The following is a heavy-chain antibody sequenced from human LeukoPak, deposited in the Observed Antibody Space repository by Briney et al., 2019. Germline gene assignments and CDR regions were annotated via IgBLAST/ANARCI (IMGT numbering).Heavy chain of an antibody. CDR3: ATGRASGWYRAAIDY. CDR1: GGTFSSYA. V-gene: IGHV1-69*05. J-gene: IGHJ4*02. D-gene: IGHD6-19*01. Sequence: SVKVSCKASGGTFSSYAISWVRQAPGQGLEWMGGIIPIFGTANYAQKFQGRVTITTDESTSTAYMELSSLRSEDTAVYYCATGRASGWYRAAIDYWGQGTLVTVSS. CDR2: IIPIFGTA.